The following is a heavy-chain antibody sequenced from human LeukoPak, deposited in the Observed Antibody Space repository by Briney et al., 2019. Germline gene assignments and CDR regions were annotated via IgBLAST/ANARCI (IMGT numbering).Heavy chain of an antibody. D-gene: IGHD3-10*01. Sequence: GGSLRLSCAASGYTFDDYGLSWVRQVPGKGLEWVAAIDWNGGSTGYADSVKGRFTVSRDNAKNLLYLQMNSLRAEDTAIYYCARDRKRVTMVMALATWGQGTLVTVSS. V-gene: IGHV3-20*04. J-gene: IGHJ5*02. CDR1: GYTFDDYG. CDR2: IDWNGGST. CDR3: ARDRKRVTMVMALAT.